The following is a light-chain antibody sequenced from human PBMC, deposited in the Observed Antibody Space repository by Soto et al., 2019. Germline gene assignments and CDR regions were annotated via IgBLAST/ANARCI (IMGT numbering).Light chain of an antibody. V-gene: IGKV3-15*01. CDR2: VAS. Sequence: EIVMTQSPVTLSVSPGDRATLSCRASQSVNSNLAWYQHKPGQTPKLLIYVASTRATGIPARFSGSGSGTEFTLTISSLQSEDFAVYYCQQYGSSPGTFGQGTKVEIK. CDR1: QSVNSN. CDR3: QQYGSSPGT. J-gene: IGKJ1*01.